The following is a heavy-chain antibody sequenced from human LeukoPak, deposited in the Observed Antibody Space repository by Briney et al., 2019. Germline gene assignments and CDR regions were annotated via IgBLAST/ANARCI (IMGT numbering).Heavy chain of an antibody. CDR3: ARLNVVTSSYWYFDL. CDR2: IHPGDSDT. J-gene: IGHJ2*01. V-gene: IGHV5-51*01. CDR1: GYSIITYW. Sequence: GESLKISCKASGYSIITYWIGWVRQMPGKGLEWMGIIHPGDSDTRYSPSFQGQVTISVDKSISTAYLQWSSLKASDTAMYYCARLNVVTSSYWYFDLWGRGTLVTVSS. D-gene: IGHD4-23*01.